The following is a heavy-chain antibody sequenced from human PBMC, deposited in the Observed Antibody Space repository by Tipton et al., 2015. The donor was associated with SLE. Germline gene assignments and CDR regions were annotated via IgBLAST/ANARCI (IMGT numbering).Heavy chain of an antibody. D-gene: IGHD5-24*01. CDR1: GGSFINYY. J-gene: IGHJ3*01. Sequence: TLSLTCTVSGGSFINYYWSWIRQPPGKGLEHIAYIHYRGTTNYNPSLNSRVTISVDTSKNQFSLRLSSVTAADTAVYYCARENRDGLNNGVDVWGQGTMVTVSS. V-gene: IGHV4-59*12. CDR2: IHYRGTT. CDR3: ARENRDGLNNGVDV.